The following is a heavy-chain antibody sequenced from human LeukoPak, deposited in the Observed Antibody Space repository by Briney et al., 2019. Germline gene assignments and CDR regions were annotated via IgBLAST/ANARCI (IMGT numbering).Heavy chain of an antibody. CDR2: IIPILGIA. Sequence: SVRVSCKASGGTFSSYAISWVRQAPGQGLEWMGRIIPILGIANYAQKFQGRVTITADKSTSTAYMELSSLRSEDTAVYYCARFEGYYYDSSGYAFDIWGQGTMVTVSS. D-gene: IGHD3-22*01. J-gene: IGHJ3*02. V-gene: IGHV1-69*04. CDR3: ARFEGYYYDSSGYAFDI. CDR1: GGTFSSYA.